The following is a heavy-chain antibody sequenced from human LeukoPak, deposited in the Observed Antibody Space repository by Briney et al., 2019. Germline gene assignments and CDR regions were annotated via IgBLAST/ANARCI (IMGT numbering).Heavy chain of an antibody. D-gene: IGHD6-13*01. CDR3: ARDSIAAVVDY. CDR1: GHSISSGYY. CDR2: IYHSGST. V-gene: IGHV4-38-2*02. Sequence: SETLSLTCTVSGHSISSGYYWGWIRQPPGKGLEWIGIIYHSGSTYFNPSLKSRVTMSVDTSKNQFSLKLSSVTAADTAIYYCARDSIAAVVDYWGQGTLVTVSS. J-gene: IGHJ4*02.